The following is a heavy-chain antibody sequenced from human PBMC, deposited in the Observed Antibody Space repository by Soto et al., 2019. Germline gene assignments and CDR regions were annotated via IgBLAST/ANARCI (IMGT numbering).Heavy chain of an antibody. V-gene: IGHV4-30-4*01. CDR3: ARSKRGLKLKLDAFDI. J-gene: IGHJ3*02. CDR2: IYYSGST. Sequence: QVQLQESGPGLVKPSQTLSLTCTVSGGSISSGDYYWSWIRQPPGKGLEWIGYIYYSGSTYYNPSLKSRVTISVDTSKNQFSLKLSSVTAADTAVYYCARSKRGLKLKLDAFDISGQGTMVTVSS. D-gene: IGHD1-1*01. CDR1: GGSISSGDYY.